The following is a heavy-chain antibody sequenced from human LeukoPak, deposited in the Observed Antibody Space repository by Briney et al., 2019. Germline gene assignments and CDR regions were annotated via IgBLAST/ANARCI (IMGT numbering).Heavy chain of an antibody. CDR1: GGTFSSYA. V-gene: IGHV1-69*11. Sequence: SVKVSCKASGGTFSSYAISWVRQAPGQGLEWMGRIIPILGTANYAQKFQGRVTITTDESTSTAYMELSSLRSEDTAVYYCASHQSHYYYMDVWGKGTTVTVSS. CDR3: ASHQSHYYYMDV. CDR2: IIPILGTA. J-gene: IGHJ6*03.